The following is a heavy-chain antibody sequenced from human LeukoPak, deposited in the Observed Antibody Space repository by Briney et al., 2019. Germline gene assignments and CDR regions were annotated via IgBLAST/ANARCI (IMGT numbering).Heavy chain of an antibody. CDR3: ARHSSGWTYYYYYYMDV. J-gene: IGHJ6*03. Sequence: ASVKVSCKASGYTFTGYYMHWVRQAPGQGLEWMGWMNPNSGNTGYAQKFQGRVTMTRNTSISTAYMELSSLRSEDTAVYYCARHSSGWTYYYYYYMDVWGKGTTVTISS. CDR1: GYTFTGYY. CDR2: MNPNSGNT. D-gene: IGHD6-19*01. V-gene: IGHV1-8*02.